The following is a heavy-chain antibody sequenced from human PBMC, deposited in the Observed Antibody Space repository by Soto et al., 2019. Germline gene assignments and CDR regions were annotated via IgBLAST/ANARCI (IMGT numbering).Heavy chain of an antibody. Sequence: ESGGGVVQPGRSLRLSCAASGFTFSNYAMHWVRQAPGKGLEWVAVISYDGRNKFYADSVKGRFTISRDNSKNTLYLQMNSLKAEDTALYYCARDSCGNSRWYYFDYWGQGTLVTVSS. D-gene: IGHD2-21*02. V-gene: IGHV3-30*04. CDR3: ARDSCGNSRWYYFDY. CDR2: ISYDGRNK. J-gene: IGHJ4*02. CDR1: GFTFSNYA.